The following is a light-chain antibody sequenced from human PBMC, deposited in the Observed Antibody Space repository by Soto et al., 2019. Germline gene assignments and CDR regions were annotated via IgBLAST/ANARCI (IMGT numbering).Light chain of an antibody. V-gene: IGKV1-5*03. CDR1: QTISSR. Sequence: DIPMTQSPSTLSGSVGDRVTITCRASQTISSRLAWYQQKPGKAPKLLIYKASTLKSGVTSRFSGSESGTEFTLTISSLQPDDFANYYCQHYNSYSEAFGKGTKVELK. CDR3: QHYNSYSEA. J-gene: IGKJ1*01. CDR2: KAS.